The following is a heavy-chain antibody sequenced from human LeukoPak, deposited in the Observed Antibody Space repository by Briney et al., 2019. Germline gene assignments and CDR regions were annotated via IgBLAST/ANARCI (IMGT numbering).Heavy chain of an antibody. V-gene: IGHV4-30-2*01. Sequence: KSSETLSLTCAVSGGSISSGGYSWSWIRQPPGTGLEWIGYIYHSGSTYYNPSLKSRVTISVDRSKNQFSLKLSSVTAADTAVYYCARMYYYDSSGYYYDYWGQGTLVTVSS. CDR1: GGSISSGGYS. CDR2: IYHSGST. J-gene: IGHJ4*02. D-gene: IGHD3-22*01. CDR3: ARMYYYDSSGYYYDY.